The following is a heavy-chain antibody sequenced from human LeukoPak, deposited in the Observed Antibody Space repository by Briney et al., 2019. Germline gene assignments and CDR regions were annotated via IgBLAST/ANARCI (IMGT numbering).Heavy chain of an antibody. CDR3: ARVFSDFWSGYSYGWWFDP. CDR2: IKQDGSEK. Sequence: GGSLRLSCAAPGFTFSSYWMSWVRQAPGKGLEWVANIKQDGSEKYYVDSVKGRYTISRDNPKNSLYLQMNSLRAEDTAVYYCARVFSDFWSGYSYGWWFDPWGQGTLVTVSS. J-gene: IGHJ5*02. V-gene: IGHV3-7*01. D-gene: IGHD3-3*01. CDR1: GFTFSSYW.